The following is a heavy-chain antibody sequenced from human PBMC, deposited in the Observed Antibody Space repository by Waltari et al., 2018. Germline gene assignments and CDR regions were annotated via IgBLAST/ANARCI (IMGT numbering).Heavy chain of an antibody. D-gene: IGHD6-19*01. V-gene: IGHV4-39*07. CDR3: ASGRIAVAVDY. Sequence: QLQLQESGPGLVKPSETLSLTRTVSGGSISSSSYYWGWIRQPPGKGLEWIGSIYYSGSTYYNPFLKSRVTISVDTSKNQFSLKLSSVTAADTAVYYCASGRIAVAVDYWGQGTLVTVSS. CDR1: GGSISSSSYY. CDR2: IYYSGST. J-gene: IGHJ4*02.